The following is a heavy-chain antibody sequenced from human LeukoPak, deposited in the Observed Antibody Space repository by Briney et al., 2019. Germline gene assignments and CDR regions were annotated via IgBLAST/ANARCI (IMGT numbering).Heavy chain of an antibody. D-gene: IGHD3-9*01. CDR1: GGSISSGDYY. V-gene: IGHV4-30-4*01. CDR3: ARDVTRYFDWLFPIAFDI. Sequence: SQTLSLTCTVSGGSISSGDYYWSWIRQPPGKGLEWIGYIYYSGSTYYNPSLKSRVTISVDTSKNQFSLKLSSVTAADTAVYYCARDVTRYFDWLFPIAFDIWGQGTMVTVSS. J-gene: IGHJ3*02. CDR2: IYYSGST.